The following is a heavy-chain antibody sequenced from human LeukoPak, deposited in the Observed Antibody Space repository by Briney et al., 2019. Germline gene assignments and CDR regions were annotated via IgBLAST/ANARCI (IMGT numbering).Heavy chain of an antibody. CDR3: AKDLQGPTRSMNYGMDV. J-gene: IGHJ6*02. D-gene: IGHD4-11*01. CDR2: ISYDGSNK. CDR1: GFTFSSYG. V-gene: IGHV3-30*18. Sequence: GGSLRLSCAASGFTFSSYGMHWVRQAPGKGLEWVAVISYDGSNKYYADSVKGRFTISRDNSKNTLYLQMNSLRAEDTAVYYCAKDLQGPTRSMNYGMDVWGQGTTVTVSS.